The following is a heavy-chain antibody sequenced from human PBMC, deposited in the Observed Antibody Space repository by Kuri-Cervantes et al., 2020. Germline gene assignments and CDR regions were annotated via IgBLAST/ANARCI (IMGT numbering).Heavy chain of an antibody. CDR3: ARGLVGSSWYDYFDY. V-gene: IGHV1-18*01. CDR1: GYTFTSYA. CDR2: ISVYNGNT. D-gene: IGHD6-13*01. Sequence: ASVKVSCKASGYTFTSYAMNWVRQAPGQGLEWMGWISVYNGNTNYAQKLQGRVTMTTDTSTSTAYMELRSLRSDDTAVYYCARGLVGSSWYDYFDYWGQGTLVTVSS. J-gene: IGHJ4*02.